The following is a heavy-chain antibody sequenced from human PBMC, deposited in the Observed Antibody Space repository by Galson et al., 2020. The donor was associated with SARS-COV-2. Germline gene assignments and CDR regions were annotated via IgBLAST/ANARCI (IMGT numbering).Heavy chain of an antibody. Sequence: SETLSLTCTVSGGAISSGDYYWAWVRQPPGKGLEWIGYIYYSDIAYYHPSLKSRISISEDTSKNQFFLNLISVTAADTAVYFCARAAASTPYAMAVWGRGTTVTVSS. CDR1: GGAISSGDYY. CDR2: IYYSDIA. V-gene: IGHV4-30-4*01. CDR3: ARAAASTPYAMAV. J-gene: IGHJ6*02. D-gene: IGHD6-13*01.